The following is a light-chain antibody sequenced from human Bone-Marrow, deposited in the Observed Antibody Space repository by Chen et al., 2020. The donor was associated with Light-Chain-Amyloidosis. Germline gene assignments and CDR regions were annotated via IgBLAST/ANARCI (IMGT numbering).Light chain of an antibody. J-gene: IGLJ2*01. V-gene: IGLV3-25*03. CDR2: RDT. Sequence: SYELTQPPSVSLSPGQTARITCSGDDLPTKYAYWYQQKPGQAPVLVIHRDTERPSGISELFSGSRAGTTATLTISGVQAEDEADYHCQSADSSGTYEVIFGGGTKLTVL. CDR1: DLPTKY. CDR3: QSADSSGTYEVI.